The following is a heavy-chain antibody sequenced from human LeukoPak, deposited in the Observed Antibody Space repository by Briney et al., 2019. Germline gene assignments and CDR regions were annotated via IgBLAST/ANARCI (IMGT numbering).Heavy chain of an antibody. CDR1: GFTFSSYD. CDR3: ARAFDD. J-gene: IGHJ4*02. V-gene: IGHV3-48*02. Sequence: GGSLRLSCAASGFTFSSYDMNWVRQAPGKGLEWVSHISTSSSIYYADSVRGRFTISRDNAKNSLYLQMNSLRDEDTAIYYCARAFDDWGQGTLGSPSP. CDR2: ISTSSSI.